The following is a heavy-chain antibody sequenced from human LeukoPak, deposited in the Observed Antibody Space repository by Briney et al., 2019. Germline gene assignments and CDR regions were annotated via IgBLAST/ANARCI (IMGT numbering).Heavy chain of an antibody. J-gene: IGHJ4*02. CDR3: AVGRRTDFDY. CDR2: INPNSGGT. D-gene: IGHD1-26*01. V-gene: IGHV1-2*02. Sequence: ASVNVPCKASGYTFTDYYIHWVRQAPGQGLEWMGWINPNSGGTNYAQNFQGRVTMTRDTYITTAYMDLSRLRLDDTAVYYCAVGRRTDFDYWGQGTLVTVSS. CDR1: GYTFTDYY.